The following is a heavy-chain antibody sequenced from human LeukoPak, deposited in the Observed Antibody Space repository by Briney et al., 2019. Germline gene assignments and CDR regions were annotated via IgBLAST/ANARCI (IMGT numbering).Heavy chain of an antibody. CDR1: GFTFSSYG. CDR3: AKAGGGYCTNGVCYIGDYFDY. D-gene: IGHD2-8*01. V-gene: IGHV3-23*01. CDR2: ISGSGGST. J-gene: IGHJ4*02. Sequence: GGSLRLSCAASGFTFSSYGMSWVRQAPGKGLEWVSAISGSGGSTYYADSVKGRFTISRDNPKNTLYLQMNSLRAEDTAVYYCAKAGGGYCTNGVCYIGDYFDYWGQGTLVTVSS.